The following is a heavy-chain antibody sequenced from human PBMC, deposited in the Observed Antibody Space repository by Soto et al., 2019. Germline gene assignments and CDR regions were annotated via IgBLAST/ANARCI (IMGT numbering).Heavy chain of an antibody. CDR2: ISSPGDIM. V-gene: IGHV3-11*01. D-gene: IGHD3-16*01. Sequence: GGSLRLSCAASGFTFSDYYMSWIRQAPGKGLEWLSYISSPGDIMYYADSVRGRFTASRDNAKSSLYLQMNSLRAEDAAVYYCARDRLATNYYFDSWGQGTLVTVSS. J-gene: IGHJ4*02. CDR1: GFTFSDYY. CDR3: ARDRLATNYYFDS.